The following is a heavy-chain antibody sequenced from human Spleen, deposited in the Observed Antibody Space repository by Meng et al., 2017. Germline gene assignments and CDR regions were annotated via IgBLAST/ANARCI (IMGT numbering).Heavy chain of an antibody. D-gene: IGHD3-16*02. CDR3: ARAFESGLSLFDP. V-gene: IGHV7-4-1*02. CDR2: MNTKTGEP. Sequence: QVHLLQSGPEVKKPGASVRVSCKASGYTFSTYDVDWVRQAPGQGLEWMGWMNTKTGEPTYVQGFTGRFVFSLDTFVSTAYLQISSLKAEDTAVYYCARAFESGLSLFDPWGQGTLVTVSS. J-gene: IGHJ5*02. CDR1: GYTFSTYD.